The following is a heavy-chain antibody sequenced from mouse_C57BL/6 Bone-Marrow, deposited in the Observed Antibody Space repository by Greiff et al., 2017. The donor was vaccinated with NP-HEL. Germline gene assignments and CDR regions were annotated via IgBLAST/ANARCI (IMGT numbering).Heavy chain of an antibody. CDR2: INYDGSST. CDR3: ARAGYYPYYAMDY. D-gene: IGHD2-3*01. CDR1: GFTFSDYY. V-gene: IGHV5-16*01. J-gene: IGHJ4*01. Sequence: DVKLVESEGGLVQPGSSMKLSCTASGFTFSDYYMAWVRQVPEKGLEWVANINYDGSSTYYLDSLKSRFIISRDNAKNILYLQMSSLKSEDTATYYCARAGYYPYYAMDYWGQGTSVTVSS.